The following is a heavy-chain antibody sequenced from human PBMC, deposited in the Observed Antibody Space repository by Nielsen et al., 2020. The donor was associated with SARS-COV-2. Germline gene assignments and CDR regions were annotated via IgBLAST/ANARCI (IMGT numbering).Heavy chain of an antibody. J-gene: IGHJ2*01. Sequence: GGSLRLSCAASGFTFSSYSMNWVRQAPGKGLEWVSSISSSSSYIYYADSVKGRFTISRDNAKNSLYLQMNSLRAEDTAVYYCAKASPTTVTRRNWYFDLWGRGTLVTVSS. CDR2: ISSSSSYI. D-gene: IGHD4-17*01. CDR3: AKASPTTVTRRNWYFDL. V-gene: IGHV3-21*01. CDR1: GFTFSSYS.